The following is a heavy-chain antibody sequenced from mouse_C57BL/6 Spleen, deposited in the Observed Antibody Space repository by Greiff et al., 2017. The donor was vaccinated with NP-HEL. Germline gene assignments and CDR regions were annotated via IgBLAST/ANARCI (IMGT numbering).Heavy chain of an antibody. V-gene: IGHV1-53*01. D-gene: IGHD1-1*01. J-gene: IGHJ4*01. CDR1: GYTFTSYW. CDR2: INPSNGGT. Sequence: VKLQQPGTELVKPGASVKLSCKASGYTFTSYWMHWVKQRPGQGLEWIGNINPSNGGTNYNEKFKSKATLTVDKSSSTAYMQLSSLTSEDSAVYYCARGGYTTVVAKGAMDYWGQGTSVTVSS. CDR3: ARGGYTTVVAKGAMDY.